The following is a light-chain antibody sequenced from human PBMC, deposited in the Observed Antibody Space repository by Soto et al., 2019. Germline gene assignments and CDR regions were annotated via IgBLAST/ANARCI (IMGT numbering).Light chain of an antibody. V-gene: IGLV2-8*01. J-gene: IGLJ2*01. CDR3: SSYVGSKGVV. Sequence: QSALTQPPSASGSPGQSVTISCTGTSSDVGGYNYVSWYQQHPGKAPKLMIYDVSKRPSGVPDRFSGSKSGNTASLTVSGLQAEDEADYYCSSYVGSKGVVFGGGTKLTVL. CDR2: DVS. CDR1: SSDVGGYNY.